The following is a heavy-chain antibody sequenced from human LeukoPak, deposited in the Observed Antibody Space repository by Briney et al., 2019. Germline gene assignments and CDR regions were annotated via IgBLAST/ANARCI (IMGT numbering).Heavy chain of an antibody. Sequence: SGPTLVKPTETLTLTCTFSGFSLNTSTVGVGWIRQPPGKALEWLAFIYWDDDKRYSPSLKNRLTITKDTSKNQVVLTMTNMDPVDTATYYCARIPAAIPLTYFDYWGQGTLVTVSS. CDR1: GFSLNTSTVG. D-gene: IGHD2-2*02. CDR3: ARIPAAIPLTYFDY. V-gene: IGHV2-5*02. CDR2: IYWDDDK. J-gene: IGHJ4*02.